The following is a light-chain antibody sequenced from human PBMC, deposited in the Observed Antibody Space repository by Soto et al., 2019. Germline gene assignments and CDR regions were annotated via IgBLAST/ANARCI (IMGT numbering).Light chain of an antibody. CDR2: EVS. V-gene: IGLV2-23*02. CDR3: GSYAGSSPFYV. Sequence: QSVLTQPASVSGSPGQSITISCTGTTSDVGNYDLVSWYQQHPGKAPRLMIYEVSKRPSGVSNRFSGSKSGNTASLTISGLQAEDEADYYCGSYAGSSPFYVFGTGTKVTVL. CDR1: TSDVGNYDL. J-gene: IGLJ1*01.